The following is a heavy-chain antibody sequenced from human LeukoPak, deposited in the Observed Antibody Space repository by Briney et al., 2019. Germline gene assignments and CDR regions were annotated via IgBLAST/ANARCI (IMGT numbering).Heavy chain of an antibody. J-gene: IGHJ4*02. V-gene: IGHV4-59*01. CDR2: IYYTGST. CDR1: GGSIGSDY. CDR3: ATDMIRGGGAFDY. D-gene: IGHD3-10*01. Sequence: KTSETLSLTCTVSGGSIGSDYWNWIRQPPGKGLEWVGYIYYTGSTNYNPSLKSRVTISVDTSKNQISLKLTSVTAADTAMYYCATDMIRGGGAFDYWGQGTLVTVSS.